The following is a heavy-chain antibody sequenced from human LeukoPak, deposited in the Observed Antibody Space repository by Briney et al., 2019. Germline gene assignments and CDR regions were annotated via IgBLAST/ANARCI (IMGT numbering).Heavy chain of an antibody. CDR3: VRIVGATLDY. D-gene: IGHD1-26*01. CDR2: VGTGSNI. J-gene: IGHJ4*02. Sequence: GGSLRLSCAASGFTFSSYSMNWVRQAPGKGLEWVSYVGTGSNIYYADSVKGRFTISRDNAKDTLYLQMNSLKSEDTAVYYCVRIVGATLDYWGQGTLVTVSS. V-gene: IGHV3-48*01. CDR1: GFTFSSYS.